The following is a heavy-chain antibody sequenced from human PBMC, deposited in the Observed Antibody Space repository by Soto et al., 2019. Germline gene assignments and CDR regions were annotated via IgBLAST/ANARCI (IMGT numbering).Heavy chain of an antibody. J-gene: IGHJ4*02. D-gene: IGHD2-21*02. CDR3: ARSIVVVTALDY. CDR2: INPSGGST. Sequence: ASVKVSCKASGYTFTSYYFHWVRQAPGQGLEWVGLINPSGGSTTYARKFQGRVTMTRDTSTSTVYMELSSLRSEDTAVYYCARSIVVVTALDYWGQGTLVTVSS. V-gene: IGHV1-46*01. CDR1: GYTFTSYY.